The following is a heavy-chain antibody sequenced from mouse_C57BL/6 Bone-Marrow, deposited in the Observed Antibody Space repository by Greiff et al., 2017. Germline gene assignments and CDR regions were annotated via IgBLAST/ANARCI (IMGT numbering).Heavy chain of an antibody. CDR1: GYTFTSYW. D-gene: IGHD1-1*01. Sequence: QVQLQQPGAELVKPGASVKLSCKASGYTFTSYWMQWVKQRPGQGLEWIGEIDPSDSYTSYNQKFKGKATLTVDTSSSTAYMQLSSLTSEDSAVYYCARWDTTVGARKDYWGQGTTLTVSS. V-gene: IGHV1-50*01. J-gene: IGHJ2*01. CDR2: IDPSDSYT. CDR3: ARWDTTVGARKDY.